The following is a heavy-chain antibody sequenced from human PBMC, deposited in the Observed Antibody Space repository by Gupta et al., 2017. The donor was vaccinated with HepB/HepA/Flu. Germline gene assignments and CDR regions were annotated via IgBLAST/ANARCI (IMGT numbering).Heavy chain of an antibody. CDR2: IYYSGST. CDR3: AREDISEYSSSLGGGWFDP. CDR1: GASISSYF. V-gene: IGHV4-59*01. D-gene: IGHD6-6*01. J-gene: IGHJ5*02. Sequence: QLQLQASRTRLVTPSETLSLTCTVSGASISSYFWRWIRQPPGKGLEWIGYIYYSGSTNDNPSLKSRVTISVDTSKNQFSLKLSSVTDADTAVYYCAREDISEYSSSLGGGWFDPWGQGTLVTVSA.